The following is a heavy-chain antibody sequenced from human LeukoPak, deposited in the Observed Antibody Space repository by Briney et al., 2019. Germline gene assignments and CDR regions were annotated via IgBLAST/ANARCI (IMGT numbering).Heavy chain of an antibody. Sequence: SETLSLTCTVSGGSISTYYWSWIRQPPGKGLEWIGYIYYSGSTNYNPSLKSRVTISLDTSKNQFSLKLSSVTAADTAVYYCERDSQSYYASSGYYGTFDYWGQGTLVTVSS. J-gene: IGHJ4*02. CDR3: ERDSQSYYASSGYYGTFDY. V-gene: IGHV4-59*01. CDR1: GGSISTYY. CDR2: IYYSGST. D-gene: IGHD3-22*01.